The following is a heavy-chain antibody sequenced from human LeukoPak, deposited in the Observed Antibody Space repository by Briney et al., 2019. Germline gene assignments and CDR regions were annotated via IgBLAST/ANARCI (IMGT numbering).Heavy chain of an antibody. V-gene: IGHV3-72*01. CDR3: TRTASCGGDCYRRFDY. Sequence: GGSLRLSCAASGFTFDDYGMDWVRQAPGKGLEWVGRTRKRTNSYTTEYAASVKGRFTVSRDDSKNSLYLQMNSLKTEDTAVYYCTRTASCGGDCYRRFDYWGQGALVTVSS. D-gene: IGHD2-21*01. J-gene: IGHJ4*02. CDR1: GFTFDDYG. CDR2: TRKRTNSYTT.